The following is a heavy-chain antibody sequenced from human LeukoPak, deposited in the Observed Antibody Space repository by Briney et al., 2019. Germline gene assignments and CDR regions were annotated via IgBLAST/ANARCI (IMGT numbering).Heavy chain of an antibody. V-gene: IGHV4-39*01. CDR1: GGSISSSSYY. D-gene: IGHD4/OR15-4a*01. CDR2: IYYSGST. J-gene: IGHJ4*02. CDR3: ARHVLAGRSAGFDY. Sequence: PSETLSLTCTVSGGSISSSSYYWGWIRQPPGKGLEWIGSIYYSGSTYYNPSLKSRVTISVDTSKNQFSLKLSSVTAADTAVYYCARHVLAGRSAGFDYWGQGTLVTVSS.